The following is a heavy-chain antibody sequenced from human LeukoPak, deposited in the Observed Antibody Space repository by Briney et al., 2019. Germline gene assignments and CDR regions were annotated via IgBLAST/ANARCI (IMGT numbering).Heavy chain of an antibody. CDR1: GFTFSSYA. Sequence: GGSLRLSCAASGFTFSSYAMHWVRQAPGKGLEWVAVISYDGSNKYYADSVKGRFTISRDNSKNTLYLQMNSLRAEDTAVYYCARDVYYGSGSYSLDYWGQGTLVTVSS. J-gene: IGHJ4*02. D-gene: IGHD3-10*01. V-gene: IGHV3-30-3*01. CDR3: ARDVYYGSGSYSLDY. CDR2: ISYDGSNK.